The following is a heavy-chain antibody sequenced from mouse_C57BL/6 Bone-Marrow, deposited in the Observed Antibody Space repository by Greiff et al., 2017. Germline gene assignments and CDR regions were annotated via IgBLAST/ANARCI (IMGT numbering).Heavy chain of an antibody. CDR3: ARKVRRIFAY. V-gene: IGHV1-42*01. Sequence: VQLQQSGPELVKPGASVKISCKASGYSFTGYYMNWVKQSPEKSLEWIGEINPSTGGTTYNQKFKAKATLTVDKSSSTAYIQLKSLTSEDSAVYYCARKVRRIFAYWGQGTLVTVSA. CDR2: INPSTGGT. CDR1: GYSFTGYY. D-gene: IGHD1-3*01. J-gene: IGHJ3*01.